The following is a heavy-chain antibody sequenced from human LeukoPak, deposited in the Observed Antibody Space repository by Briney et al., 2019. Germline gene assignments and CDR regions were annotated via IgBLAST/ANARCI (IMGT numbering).Heavy chain of an antibody. Sequence: AGRSLRLSCAASGFTFSSYAMHWVRQAPGKGLEWVAVISYDGSNKYYADSVKGRFTISSDNSKNTLYLQMNSLRAEDTAVYYCARDGSPYNPRFDYWGQGTLVTVSS. V-gene: IGHV3-30-3*01. CDR3: ARDGSPYNPRFDY. CDR2: ISYDGSNK. CDR1: GFTFSSYA. J-gene: IGHJ4*02. D-gene: IGHD5-24*01.